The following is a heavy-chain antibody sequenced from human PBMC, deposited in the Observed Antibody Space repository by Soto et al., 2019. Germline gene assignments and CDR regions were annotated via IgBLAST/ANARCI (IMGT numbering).Heavy chain of an antibody. CDR3: AKHAPAAIRRDNWFDP. V-gene: IGHV3-23*01. CDR2: ISGSGGST. Sequence: PGGSLRLSCAASGFTFSSYAMSWVRQAPGKGLEWVSAISGSGGSTYYADSVKGRFTISRDNSKNTLYLQMNSLRAEDTAVYYCAKHAPAAIRRDNWFDPWGQGTLVTVSS. CDR1: GFTFSSYA. J-gene: IGHJ5*02. D-gene: IGHD2-2*02.